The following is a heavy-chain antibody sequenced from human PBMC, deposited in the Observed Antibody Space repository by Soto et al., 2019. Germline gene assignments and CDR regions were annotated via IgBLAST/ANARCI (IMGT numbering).Heavy chain of an antibody. CDR2: ISTYNGNT. D-gene: IGHD4-17*01. Sequence: ASVKVSCKASGYSFTTSGITWVRQAPGQGLQWMGWISTYNGNTNYAQKLQDRVTLTTDTSTSTAYMELRSLRSDDTAVYYCARRLYGDYDYWGQGTLVTVSS. CDR3: ARRLYGDYDY. J-gene: IGHJ4*02. V-gene: IGHV1-18*01. CDR1: GYSFTTSG.